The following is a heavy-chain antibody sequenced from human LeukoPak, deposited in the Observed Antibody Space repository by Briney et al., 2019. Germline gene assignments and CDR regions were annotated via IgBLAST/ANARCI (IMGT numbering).Heavy chain of an antibody. Sequence: PGGSLRLSCAASRFTFSSYSMNWVRQAPGKGLEWVSYISSSSSSIYYADSVKGRFTISRDNAKNSLYLQMNSLRVEDTAVYYCVRDRHYIGNREVRFPYWGQGALVTVSS. CDR2: ISSSSSSI. V-gene: IGHV3-48*01. CDR3: VRDRHYIGNREVRFPY. CDR1: RFTFSSYS. J-gene: IGHJ4*02. D-gene: IGHD3-10*01.